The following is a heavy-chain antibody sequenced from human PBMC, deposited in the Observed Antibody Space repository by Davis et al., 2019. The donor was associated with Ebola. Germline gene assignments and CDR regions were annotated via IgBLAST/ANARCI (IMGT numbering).Heavy chain of an antibody. Sequence: GESLKISCAASGFTFSSYAMHWVRQAPGKGLEYVSAISSNGGSTYYADSVKGRFTISRDNSKNTLYLQMSSLRAEDTAVYYCVKDGDYYDSSGYDFDYWGQGTLVTVSS. D-gene: IGHD3-22*01. CDR1: GFTFSSYA. CDR3: VKDGDYYDSSGYDFDY. V-gene: IGHV3-64D*08. J-gene: IGHJ4*02. CDR2: ISSNGGST.